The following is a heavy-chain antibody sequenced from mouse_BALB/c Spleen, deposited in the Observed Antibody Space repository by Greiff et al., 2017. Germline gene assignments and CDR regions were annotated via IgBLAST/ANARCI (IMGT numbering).Heavy chain of an antibody. CDR3: ARGGEDYDEEDAMDY. D-gene: IGHD2-4*01. CDR2: INPSSGYT. J-gene: IGHJ4*01. CDR1: GYTFTSYT. V-gene: IGHV1-4*01. Sequence: QVQLQQSGAELARPGASVKMSCKASGYTFTSYTMHWVKQRPGQGLEWIGYINPSSGYTNYNQKFKDKATLTADKSSSTAYMQLSSLTSEDSAVYYCARGGEDYDEEDAMDYWGQGTSVTVSS.